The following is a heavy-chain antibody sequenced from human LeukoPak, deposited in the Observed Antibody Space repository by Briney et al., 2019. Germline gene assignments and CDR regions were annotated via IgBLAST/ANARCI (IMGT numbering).Heavy chain of an antibody. CDR2: ISSSSSYI. Sequence: GGSLRLSCAASGFTFSSYSMNWVRQAPGKGLEWVSSISSSSSYIYYADSVEGRFTISRDNAKNSLYLQMNSLRAEDTAVYYCAVGTYSTVDYWGQGTLVTVSS. CDR3: AVGTYSTVDY. V-gene: IGHV3-21*01. CDR1: GFTFSSYS. J-gene: IGHJ4*02. D-gene: IGHD6-13*01.